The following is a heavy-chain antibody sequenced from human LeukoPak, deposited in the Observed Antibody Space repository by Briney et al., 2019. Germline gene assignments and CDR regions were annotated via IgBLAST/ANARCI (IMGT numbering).Heavy chain of an antibody. CDR3: ARSGYYQGWFDP. CDR1: GGSISSYY. Sequence: SETLSLTCTVSGGSISSYYWSWIRQPPGKGLEWIGYIYYSGSTNYNPSLKSRVTISVDTSKNQFSLKLSSVTAADTAVYYCARSGYYQGWFDPWGQGTLVTVS. J-gene: IGHJ5*02. CDR2: IYYSGST. D-gene: IGHD3-22*01. V-gene: IGHV4-59*01.